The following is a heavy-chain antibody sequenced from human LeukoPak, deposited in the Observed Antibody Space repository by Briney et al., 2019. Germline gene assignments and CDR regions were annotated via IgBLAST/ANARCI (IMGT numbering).Heavy chain of an antibody. CDR1: GFSFSSYA. V-gene: IGHV3-33*07. CDR3: GRDWYYSIDS. J-gene: IGHJ4*02. D-gene: IGHD6-13*01. CDR2: IWSDGNNK. Sequence: GGSLRLSCAASGFSFSSYAMYWVRQAPGKGLGWVAVIWSDGNNKYYSDSVKGRFTISRDNAKNTLHLQMNSLRAEDTAVYYCGRDWYYSIDSWGQGALVTVSS.